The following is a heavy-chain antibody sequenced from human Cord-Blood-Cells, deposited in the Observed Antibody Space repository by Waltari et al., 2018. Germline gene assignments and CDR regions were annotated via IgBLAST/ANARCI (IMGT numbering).Heavy chain of an antibody. D-gene: IGHD3-3*01. CDR1: GFTFSSYG. V-gene: IGHV3-33*01. J-gene: IGHJ4*02. Sequence: QVQLVESGGGVVQPGRSLRLSCAASGFTFSSYGMHWVRQAPGKGLEGVAVIWYDGSNKYYADSVKGRFTISRDNSKNTLYLQMNCLRAEDTAVYYCARDYDFWSGYYGGPFDYWGQGTLVTVSS. CDR2: IWYDGSNK. CDR3: ARDYDFWSGYYGGPFDY.